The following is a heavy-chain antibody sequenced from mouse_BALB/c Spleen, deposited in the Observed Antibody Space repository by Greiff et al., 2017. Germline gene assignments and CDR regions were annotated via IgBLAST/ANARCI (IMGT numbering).Heavy chain of an antibody. Sequence: EVKLVESGPSLVKPSPTLSLSCSVSGDSITSGYWNWIRKFPGNKLEYMGYISYSGSTYYNPSLKSRISITRDTSKTQYYLQLNSVTTEDTATYYCAKILRGYFDVWGAGTTVTVSS. V-gene: IGHV3-8*02. D-gene: IGHD1-1*01. CDR3: AKILRGYFDV. CDR1: GDSITSGY. CDR2: ISYSGST. J-gene: IGHJ1*01.